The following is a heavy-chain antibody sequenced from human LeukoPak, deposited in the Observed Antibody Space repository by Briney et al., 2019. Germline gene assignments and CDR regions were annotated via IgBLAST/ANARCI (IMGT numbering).Heavy chain of an antibody. V-gene: IGHV4-34*01. CDR1: GGSFSGYY. CDR2: INHSGST. CDR3: AMRRLGYYFDY. D-gene: IGHD7-27*01. J-gene: IGHJ4*02. Sequence: SETLSLTCAVNGGSFSGYYWSWIRQPPGKGLEWIGEINHSGSTNYNPSLKSRVTISVDTSKNQFSLKLSSVTAADTAVYYCAMRRLGYYFDYWGQGTLVTVSS.